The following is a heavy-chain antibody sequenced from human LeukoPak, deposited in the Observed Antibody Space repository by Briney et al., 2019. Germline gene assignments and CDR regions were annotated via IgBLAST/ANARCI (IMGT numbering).Heavy chain of an antibody. D-gene: IGHD2-15*01. CDR1: GFSFSRFG. Sequence: GGSLRLSCAASGFSFSRFGMNWVRQAPGKGLEWISYISSSSGAIYYADSVKGRFIISRDNAKNSLYLQMSSLRDEDTAVYYCAQKGGTDHWGQGTLVTVSS. J-gene: IGHJ4*02. V-gene: IGHV3-48*02. CDR3: AQKGGTDH. CDR2: ISSSSGAI.